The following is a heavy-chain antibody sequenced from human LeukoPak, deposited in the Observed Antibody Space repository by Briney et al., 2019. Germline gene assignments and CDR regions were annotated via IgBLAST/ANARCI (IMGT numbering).Heavy chain of an antibody. CDR1: GCTVSSTRW. Sequence: PSETLSPTSGVSGCTVSSTRWWNWTLQPPAKRMEWIGEVHLDGRTNFNPSLKSRLIMSVDLSENHVSLKLTSVTAADTAVYYCAREGGFYRPLDYSGQGTLVTVSS. CDR2: VHLDGRT. CDR3: AREGGFYRPLDY. J-gene: IGHJ4*02. D-gene: IGHD6-25*01. V-gene: IGHV4-4*02.